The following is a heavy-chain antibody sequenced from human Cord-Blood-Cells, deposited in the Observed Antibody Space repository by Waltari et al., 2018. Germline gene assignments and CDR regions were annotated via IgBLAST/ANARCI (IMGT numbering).Heavy chain of an antibody. CDR1: GCTFSSYA. J-gene: IGHJ2*01. D-gene: IGHD3-10*01. CDR2: MSPIFGTA. Sequence: QVQLVQSGAEVKKPGSSVKVSCKASGCTFSSYAISWVQQAPGQGLSWMGGMSPIFGTANYAQTFQGRVTYTEYRATGTAYMERSRLRSEDRVGIYVAGGILWFGEGYFDLWGRGTLVTVSS. V-gene: IGHV1-69*01. CDR3: AGGILWFGEGYFDL.